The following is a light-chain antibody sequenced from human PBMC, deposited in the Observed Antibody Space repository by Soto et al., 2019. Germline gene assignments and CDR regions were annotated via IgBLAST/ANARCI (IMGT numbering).Light chain of an antibody. Sequence: EIVMKHSPATLSVSPCERATLSSSASQTVIRNLAWYQQKPGQAPRLLISDASNRATGIPARFSGSGSETDFTLTISSLEPEDSAVYYCQQRSNWPSLTFGGGTKVDIK. CDR2: DAS. V-gene: IGKV3-11*01. CDR3: QQRSNWPSLT. CDR1: QTVIRN. J-gene: IGKJ4*01.